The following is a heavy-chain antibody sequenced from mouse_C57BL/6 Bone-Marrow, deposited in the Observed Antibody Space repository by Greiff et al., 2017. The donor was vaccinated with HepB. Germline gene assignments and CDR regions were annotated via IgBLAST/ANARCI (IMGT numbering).Heavy chain of an antibody. J-gene: IGHJ3*01. CDR3: ARGHDYGFAY. CDR1: GYAFSSSW. V-gene: IGHV1-82*01. Sequence: LQESGPELVKPGASVKISCKASGYAFSSSWMNWVKQRPGKGLEWIGRIYPGDGDTNYNGKFKGKATLTADKSSSTAYMQLSSLTSEDSAVYFCARGHDYGFAYWGQGTLVTVSA. CDR2: IYPGDGDT. D-gene: IGHD2-4*01.